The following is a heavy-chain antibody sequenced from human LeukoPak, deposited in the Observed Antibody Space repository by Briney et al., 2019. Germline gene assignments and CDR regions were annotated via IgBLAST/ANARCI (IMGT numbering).Heavy chain of an antibody. D-gene: IGHD2-2*02. Sequence: PSETLSLTCAVYGGSFSGYYWSWIRQPPGKGREWIVEINHIGSTNYNPSLKRRVTISVDTSKNQFSLKMSSVTAADTAVYYCARGRRYCSSTSCYTRYSSSWYVGDYFDYWGQGTLVTVSS. CDR3: ARGRRYCSSTSCYTRYSSSWYVGDYFDY. CDR1: GGSFSGYY. CDR2: INHIGST. J-gene: IGHJ4*02. V-gene: IGHV4-34*01.